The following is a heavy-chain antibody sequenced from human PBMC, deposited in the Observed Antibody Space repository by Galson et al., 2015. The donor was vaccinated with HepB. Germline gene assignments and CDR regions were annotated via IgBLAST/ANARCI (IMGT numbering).Heavy chain of an antibody. V-gene: IGHV3-23*01. J-gene: IGHJ4*02. CDR2: ISASGAST. CDR1: GFTFSSYA. D-gene: IGHD3-10*01. CDR3: AKDPHYYGSGIGNYFDY. Sequence: SLRLSCAASGFTFSSYAMSWVRQAPGKGLEWVSAISASGASTNYADSVKGRFTISRDNSKNTLFLQMNSLRAEDTAVYYCAKDPHYYGSGIGNYFDYWGQGTLVTVSS.